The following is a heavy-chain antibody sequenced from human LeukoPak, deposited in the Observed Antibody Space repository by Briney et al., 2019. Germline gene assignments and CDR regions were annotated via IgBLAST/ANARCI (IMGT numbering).Heavy chain of an antibody. CDR2: IWYDGSNK. J-gene: IGHJ5*02. Sequence: GKSLRLSCAASGFTFSSYGMHWVRQAPGKRLEWVAVIWYDGSNKYYVDSVKGRFSISRDNSKNTLYLQMNSLRAEDTAVYYCARDFWSGYYVAWGQGTLVTVSS. D-gene: IGHD3-3*01. CDR1: GFTFSSYG. CDR3: ARDFWSGYYVA. V-gene: IGHV3-33*01.